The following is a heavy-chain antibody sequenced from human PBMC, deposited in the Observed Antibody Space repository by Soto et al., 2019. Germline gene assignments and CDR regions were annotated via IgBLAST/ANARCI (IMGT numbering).Heavy chain of an antibody. Sequence: SESLSLTCTVSGGSISDGYYWTWIRQHPGKGLEWIGSISASGSTSYNPSLKSRLTVSVDKSKNQFSLNLRSVTAADTAVYYCARRDRSGFSYWLDTWGQGTLVTVAS. V-gene: IGHV4-31*03. CDR2: ISASGST. J-gene: IGHJ5*02. CDR1: GGSISDGYY. CDR3: ARRDRSGFSYWLDT. D-gene: IGHD3-22*01.